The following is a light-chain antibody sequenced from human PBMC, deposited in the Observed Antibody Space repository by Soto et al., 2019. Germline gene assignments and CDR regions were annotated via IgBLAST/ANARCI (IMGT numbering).Light chain of an antibody. J-gene: IGLJ1*01. CDR3: SSYTSRSTLFV. CDR1: SNDVGGYNY. Sequence: QSALTQPASVSGSPGQSITMSCTGTSNDVGGYNYVSWYQQHPGKAPKLIISEVSNRPSGVSLRFSGSKSGNTASLTISGLQAEDEADYSCSSYTSRSTLFVFGTGTKVTVL. CDR2: EVS. V-gene: IGLV2-14*01.